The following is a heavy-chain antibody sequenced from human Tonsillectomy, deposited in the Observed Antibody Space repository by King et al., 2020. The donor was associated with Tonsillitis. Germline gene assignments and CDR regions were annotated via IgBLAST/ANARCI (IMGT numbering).Heavy chain of an antibody. CDR3: ARQEIMIEVIITTLGFDP. V-gene: IGHV4-39*01. Sequence: QLQESGPGLVKPSETLSLTCTVSDGSISSSSYYWGWIRQPPGKGLEWIGSIYYSGSTYYNPSLKSRVTISVDKSKNQFSLKLSSVTAADTAVYFCARQEIMIEVIITTLGFDPWGQGTLVTVSS. CDR1: DGSISSSSYY. CDR2: IYYSGST. J-gene: IGHJ5*02. D-gene: IGHD3-22*01.